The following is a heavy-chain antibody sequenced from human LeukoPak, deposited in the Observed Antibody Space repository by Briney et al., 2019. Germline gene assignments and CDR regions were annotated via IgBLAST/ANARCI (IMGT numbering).Heavy chain of an antibody. CDR3: AREDSSGWYGLYYFDY. D-gene: IGHD6-19*01. Sequence: SETLSLTCTVSGGSISSYYWSWVRQPAGKGLEWIGRIYTSGSTNYNPSLQSRVTMSVDTSKNQFSLKLSSVTAADTAVYYCAREDSSGWYGLYYFDYWGQGTLVTVSS. CDR1: GGSISSYY. CDR2: IYTSGST. J-gene: IGHJ4*02. V-gene: IGHV4-4*07.